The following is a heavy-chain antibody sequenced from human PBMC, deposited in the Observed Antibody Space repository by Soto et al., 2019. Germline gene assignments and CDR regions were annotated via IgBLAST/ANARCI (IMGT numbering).Heavy chain of an antibody. V-gene: IGHV3-7*01. J-gene: IGHJ4*02. CDR1: GFTFSSYW. CDR3: AVYAFWSGFSLDY. Sequence: GGSLRLSCAASGFTFSSYWLTWVRQAPGKGLEWVANIKQDASEKHYVDSVKGRFTISRDNAKNSLYLQMNSLRAEDTAVYYCAVYAFWSGFSLDYWGQGTLVTVSS. D-gene: IGHD3-3*01. CDR2: IKQDASEK.